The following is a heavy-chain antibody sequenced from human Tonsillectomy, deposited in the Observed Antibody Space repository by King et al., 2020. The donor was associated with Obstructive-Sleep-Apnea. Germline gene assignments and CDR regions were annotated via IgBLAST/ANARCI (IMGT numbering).Heavy chain of an antibody. CDR3: ARDTLLWFGGNAFDI. D-gene: IGHD3-10*01. CDR1: GFTFSSYG. J-gene: IGHJ3*02. V-gene: IGHV3-33*01. Sequence: VQLVESGGGVVQPGRSLRLSCAASGFTFSSYGMHWVRQAPGKGLEWVAVIWYDGSNKYYADSVKGRFTISRDNSKNTLYLQMNSLRAEDTAVYYCARDTLLWFGGNAFDIWGQGTKVTVSS. CDR2: IWYDGSNK.